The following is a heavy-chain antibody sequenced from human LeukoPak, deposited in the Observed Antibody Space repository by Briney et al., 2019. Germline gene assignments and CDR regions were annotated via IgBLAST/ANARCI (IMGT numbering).Heavy chain of an antibody. Sequence: GGSLRLSCAASGFTFSSYAMHWVRQAPGKGPVWVSRIKPDGSSTTYGDSVKGRFSISRDNAKNTLYLQMNSLRAEDTAVYYCARAGYQLPPTPHWYFDLWGRGTLVTVSS. J-gene: IGHJ2*01. CDR2: IKPDGSST. CDR1: GFTFSSYA. D-gene: IGHD5-24*01. CDR3: ARAGYQLPPTPHWYFDL. V-gene: IGHV3-74*01.